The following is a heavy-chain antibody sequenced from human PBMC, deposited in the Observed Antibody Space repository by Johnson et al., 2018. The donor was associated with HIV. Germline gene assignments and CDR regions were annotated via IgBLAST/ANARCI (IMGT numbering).Heavy chain of an antibody. D-gene: IGHD5-24*01. CDR2: IHWNGGST. V-gene: IGHV3-20*04. J-gene: IGHJ3*02. CDR1: GFTFDDYG. Sequence: EKLVESGGRVVRPGESLRLSCAASGFTFDDYGMSWVRQAPGKGLEWVSGIHWNGGSTGYADSVMGRFTISRDKAKNSLYLQMNSLRAEDTALYYCARDAYNSDAFDIWGQGTMVTVSS. CDR3: ARDAYNSDAFDI.